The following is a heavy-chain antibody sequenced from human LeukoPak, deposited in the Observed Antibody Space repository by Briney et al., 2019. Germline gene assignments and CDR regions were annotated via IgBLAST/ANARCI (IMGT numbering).Heavy chain of an antibody. V-gene: IGHV1-2*02. J-gene: IGHJ6*02. CDR2: INPHSGGS. CDR1: GYTLIDYY. CDR3: ARGHGSRSYSYFGMDV. Sequence: GASVKVSCKASGYTLIDYYMHWVRQAPGQGLEWMGWINPHSGGSNYAQKFQGRVTMTRDTSINTAYMELSRLRSDDTAVYYCARGHGSRSYSYFGMDVCGQGTTVTVSS. D-gene: IGHD3-10*01.